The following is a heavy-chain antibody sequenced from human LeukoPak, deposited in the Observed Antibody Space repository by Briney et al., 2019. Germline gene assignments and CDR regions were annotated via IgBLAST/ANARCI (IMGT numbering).Heavy chain of an antibody. CDR2: INPNSGGT. D-gene: IGHD1-14*01. Sequence: GASVKVSCKASGYTFTGYYMHWVRQAPGQGLEWMGWINPNSGGTNYAQKFQGRVTMTRDTSISTAYMELSSLRSDDAAVYYCARDLYPRSNFPVSAFDYWGQGTLVPVSS. J-gene: IGHJ4*02. CDR3: ARDLYPRSNFPVSAFDY. V-gene: IGHV1-2*02. CDR1: GYTFTGYY.